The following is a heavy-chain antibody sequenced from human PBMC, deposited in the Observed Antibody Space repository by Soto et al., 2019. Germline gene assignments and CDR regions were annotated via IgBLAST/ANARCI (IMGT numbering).Heavy chain of an antibody. J-gene: IGHJ6*02. V-gene: IGHV4-39*01. CDR1: GGSISSSSYY. D-gene: IGHD5-18*01. Sequence: SETLSLTCTVSGGSISSSSYYWGWIRQPPGKGLEWIGSIYYSGSTYYNPSLKSRVTISVDTSKNQFSLKLSSVTAADTAVYYCARSQPMELWSNCMHVWGPGTTPTVS. CDR2: IYYSGST. CDR3: ARSQPMELWSNCMHV.